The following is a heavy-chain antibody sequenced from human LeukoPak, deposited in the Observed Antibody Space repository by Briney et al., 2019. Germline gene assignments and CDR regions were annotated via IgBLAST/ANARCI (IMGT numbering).Heavy chain of an antibody. D-gene: IGHD6-6*01. J-gene: IGHJ4*02. CDR1: GFTLSSDA. V-gene: IGHV3-23*01. Sequence: PGGSLRLSCAASGFTLSSDAMSWVRQAQGKGLEWVSAISGSGASTYSADSVKGRFTMSRDNSKNTLYLQMNSLRRDDTAVYYCARGGSSSPFDYWGQGILVSVSS. CDR3: ARGGSSSPFDY. CDR2: ISGSGAST.